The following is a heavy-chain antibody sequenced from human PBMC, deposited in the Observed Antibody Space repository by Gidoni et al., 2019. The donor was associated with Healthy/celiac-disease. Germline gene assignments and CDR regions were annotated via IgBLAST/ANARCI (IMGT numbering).Heavy chain of an antibody. Sequence: EVQLLESGGGLVQPGGSLRLSCAASGFPFSSYAMSWVRQAPGKGLEWVSAISGSGGSTYYADSVKGRFTISRDNSKNTLYLQMNSLRAEDTAVYYCAKAEGYCSSTSCYTGRAYYWGQGTLVTVSS. CDR3: AKAEGYCSSTSCYTGRAYY. CDR1: GFPFSSYA. CDR2: ISGSGGST. J-gene: IGHJ4*02. D-gene: IGHD2-2*02. V-gene: IGHV3-23*01.